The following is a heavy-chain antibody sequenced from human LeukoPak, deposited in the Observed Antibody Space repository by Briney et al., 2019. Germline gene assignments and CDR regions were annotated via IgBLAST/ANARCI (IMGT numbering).Heavy chain of an antibody. CDR1: GGSISSGGYY. D-gene: IGHD3-10*01. V-gene: IGHV4-31*03. CDR3: ARRITMVRGVTQAFDI. J-gene: IGHJ3*02. Sequence: PSETLSLTCTVSGGSISSGGYYWSWIRQPPGKGLEWIGYIYYSGSTYYNPSLKSRVTISVDTSTKQFSLKLSSVTAADTAVYYCARRITMVRGVTQAFDIWGQGTMVTVSS. CDR2: IYYSGST.